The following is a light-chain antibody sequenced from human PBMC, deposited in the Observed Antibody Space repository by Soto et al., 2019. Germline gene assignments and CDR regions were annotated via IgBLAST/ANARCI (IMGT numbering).Light chain of an antibody. Sequence: DIQMTQSPSTLSASVGDRVTITCRASQSISSWLAWYQQKPGKAPKLLIYDASSLESGVPSRFSGSGSGTEFTLTISSLQPEDFATYYCQPYKSYWTFGQGNKV. CDR3: QPYKSYWT. CDR2: DAS. J-gene: IGKJ1*01. CDR1: QSISSW. V-gene: IGKV1-5*01.